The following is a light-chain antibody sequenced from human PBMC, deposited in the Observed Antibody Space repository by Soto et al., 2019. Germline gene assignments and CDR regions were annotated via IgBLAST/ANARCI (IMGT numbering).Light chain of an antibody. CDR2: EVS. J-gene: IGLJ1*01. V-gene: IGLV2-14*01. CDR3: SSYTKTTTAYV. Sequence: QSALTQPASVSGSPGQSITISCTGSSTDIGFYDFVSWYQQQPGKGPRLVIYEVSGRPSGISVRFSGSKSGNTASLTISGLQADDEGDYYCSSYTKTTTAYVFGTGTKLNVL. CDR1: STDIGFYDF.